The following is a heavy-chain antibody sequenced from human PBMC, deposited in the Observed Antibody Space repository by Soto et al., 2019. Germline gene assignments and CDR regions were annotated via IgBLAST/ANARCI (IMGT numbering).Heavy chain of an antibody. CDR2: ISRGHTYI. CDR3: ARGLKGSHYDDFDI. J-gene: IGHJ3*02. Sequence: EVQLVESGGGLVKPGGSLGLSCAASGFTFSNYTMNWVRQAPGKGLEWVSSISRGHTYIYYADSLKGRFTISRDNAKNSLNLQMNSLRAEDTAVYYCARGLKGSHYDDFDIWGQGTMVAVSS. V-gene: IGHV3-21*01. CDR1: GFTFSNYT. D-gene: IGHD3-22*01.